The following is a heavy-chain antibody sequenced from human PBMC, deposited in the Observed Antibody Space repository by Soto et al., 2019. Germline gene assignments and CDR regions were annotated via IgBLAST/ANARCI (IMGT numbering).Heavy chain of an antibody. Sequence: SESLSLTCTVSGGSFRGYYWGWVRQPPGKGLEWIGEINHSGSSNYHPSLKSRVTISVATSKNQFSLTVNSVTPADTAVYYCARGEITLLGGMDVWGQGTTVTVSS. D-gene: IGHD3-10*01. V-gene: IGHV4-34*01. CDR1: GGSFRGYY. J-gene: IGHJ6*02. CDR2: INHSGSS. CDR3: ARGEITLLGGMDV.